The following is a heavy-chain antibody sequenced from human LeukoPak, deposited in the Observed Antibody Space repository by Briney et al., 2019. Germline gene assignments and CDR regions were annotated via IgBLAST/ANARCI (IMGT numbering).Heavy chain of an antibody. CDR2: FYMGRIT. CDR1: GGSIRGHR. V-gene: IGHV4-59*11. Sequence: SETLSLTCTVSGGSIRGHRWSWIRQPPGKGLEWIGDFYMGRITNYNRSLKSRVTISVDTSKSQLSLKVNSVTAADTAVYYCARDKGQSDSPGVYRSCMDVWGKGTTVIVSS. CDR3: ARDKGQSDSPGVYRSCMDV. J-gene: IGHJ6*03. D-gene: IGHD3-16*01.